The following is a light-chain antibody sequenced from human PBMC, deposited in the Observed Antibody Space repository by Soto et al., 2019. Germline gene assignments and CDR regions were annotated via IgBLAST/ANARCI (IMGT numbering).Light chain of an antibody. CDR3: QQYGRT. Sequence: PGERATLSCTASQSIATNVAWYQQRPGQPPTLLVYGASTRATGIPARFSGSGSGTEFTLTISRLEPEDFAIYYCQQYGRTFGLGTKVDIK. V-gene: IGKV3-15*01. CDR2: GAS. CDR1: QSIATN. J-gene: IGKJ1*01.